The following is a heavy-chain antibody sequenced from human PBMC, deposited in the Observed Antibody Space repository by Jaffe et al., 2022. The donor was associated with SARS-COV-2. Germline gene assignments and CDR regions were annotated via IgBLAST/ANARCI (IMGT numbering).Heavy chain of an antibody. CDR3: AHSQSPYRRSRHFEF. D-gene: IGHD1-1*01. Sequence: QITLKESGPTLVKPTQTLTLTCTFSGFSLTTSGVGVGWIRQPPGKALEWLALIYWDDDKRYSPSLKNRITITKDTSKNQVVLTMANMDPVDTGTYFCAHSQSPYRRSRHFEFWGQGTLLTVSS. CDR1: GFSLTTSGVG. CDR2: IYWDDDK. V-gene: IGHV2-5*02. J-gene: IGHJ4*02.